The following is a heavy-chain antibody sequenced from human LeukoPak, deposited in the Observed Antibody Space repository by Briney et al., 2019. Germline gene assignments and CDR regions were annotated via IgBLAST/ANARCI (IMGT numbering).Heavy chain of an antibody. CDR1: GFTFNRYI. CDR2: LNLDGSST. V-gene: IGHV3-23*01. Sequence: GGSLRLSCAASGFTFNRYIMNWLRQAPGKGLEWVGNLNLDGSSTYYADSLRGRVIISRDNSKNTLFLQLNSMTPGDTAVYYCARGETGRGDYFDFWGQGTPVAVSS. CDR3: ARGETGRGDYFDF. J-gene: IGHJ4*02. D-gene: IGHD2-15*01.